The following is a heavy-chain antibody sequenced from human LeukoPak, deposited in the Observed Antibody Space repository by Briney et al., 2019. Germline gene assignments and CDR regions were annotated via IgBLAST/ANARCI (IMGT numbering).Heavy chain of an antibody. CDR2: VYYTGST. V-gene: IGHV4-59*08. Sequence: SETLSLTCTVSGGSISTYYWSWIRQPPGKGLEWIGYVYYTGSTSYNPSLKSRVTISVDTSKNQFSLKLSSVTAADTAVYYCARVGYYDSSGRAFDYWGQGTLVTVSS. CDR3: ARVGYYDSSGRAFDY. CDR1: GGSISTYY. D-gene: IGHD3-22*01. J-gene: IGHJ4*02.